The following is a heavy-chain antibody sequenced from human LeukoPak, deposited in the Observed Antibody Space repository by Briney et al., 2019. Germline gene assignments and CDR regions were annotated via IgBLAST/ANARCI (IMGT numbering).Heavy chain of an antibody. D-gene: IGHD5-18*01. J-gene: IGHJ4*02. CDR1: GFTVSSNY. V-gene: IGHV3-53*01. CDR3: AKDIGYSYGFTSYFDY. CDR2: IYSGGST. Sequence: GGSLRLSCAASGFTVSSNYMSWVRQAPGKGLEWVSVIYSGGSTYYADSVKGRFTISRDNSKNTLYLQMNSLRAEDTAVYYCAKDIGYSYGFTSYFDYWGQGTLVTVSS.